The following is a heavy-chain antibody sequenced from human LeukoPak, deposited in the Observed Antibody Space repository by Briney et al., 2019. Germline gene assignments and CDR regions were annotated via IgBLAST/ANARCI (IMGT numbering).Heavy chain of an antibody. D-gene: IGHD2-2*01. V-gene: IGHV3-21*01. CDR2: ISSSSSYI. CDR1: GGSISSYY. Sequence: KPSETLSLTCTVSGGSISSYYWSWVRQAPGKGLEWVSSISSSSSYIYYADSVKGRFTISRDNAKNSLYLQMNSLRAEDAAVYYCARDEEYDWALHIVVVPAALWGQGTTVTVSS. CDR3: ARDEEYDWALHIVVVPAAL. J-gene: IGHJ6*02.